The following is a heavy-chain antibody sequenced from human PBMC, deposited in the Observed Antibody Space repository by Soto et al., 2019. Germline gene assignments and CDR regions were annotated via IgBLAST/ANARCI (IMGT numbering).Heavy chain of an antibody. CDR3: ATYGDDIVMLPTATLDS. CDR1: GFTFSRYW. Sequence: EVQLVESGGGLVQPGGSLRLSCAASGFTFSRYWVGWVRQAPGKGLEWVANVNQDGSEKYNVESLKGRVSISRDNAKNSLDPQMNSLRADDTAVYYCATYGDDIVMLPTATLDSWGPGTPVTVSS. J-gene: IGHJ4*02. CDR2: VNQDGSEK. V-gene: IGHV3-7*01. D-gene: IGHD2-2*01.